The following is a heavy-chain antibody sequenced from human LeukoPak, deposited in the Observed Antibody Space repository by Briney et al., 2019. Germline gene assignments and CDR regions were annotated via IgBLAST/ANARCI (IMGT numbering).Heavy chain of an antibody. V-gene: IGHV4-38-2*02. Sequence: PSETLSLTCTVSGYSISSGYYWGWIRQPPGKGLEWIGSIYHSVSTYYNPSLKSRVTISVDTSKNQFSLKVSSVTAADTAVYYCARRLVVVPAAITANPNWFDPWGQGTLVTVSS. CDR3: ARRLVVVPAAITANPNWFDP. D-gene: IGHD2-2*02. CDR2: IYHSVST. CDR1: GYSISSGYY. J-gene: IGHJ5*02.